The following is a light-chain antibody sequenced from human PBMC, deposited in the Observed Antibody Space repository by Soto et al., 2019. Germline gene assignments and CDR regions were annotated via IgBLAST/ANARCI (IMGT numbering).Light chain of an antibody. Sequence: DIQTTQSPSTLSASVGDRVTITCRASQSISSWLAWFQQKTGKAPKLLIYKASSLESGVPSRFSGSGSGTEFTLTLSSLQADDFATYYCQQYNSYPYTFGQGTKLEIK. CDR3: QQYNSYPYT. CDR2: KAS. J-gene: IGKJ2*01. V-gene: IGKV1-5*03. CDR1: QSISSW.